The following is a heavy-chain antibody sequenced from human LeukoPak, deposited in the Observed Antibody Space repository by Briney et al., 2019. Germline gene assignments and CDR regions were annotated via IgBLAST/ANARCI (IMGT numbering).Heavy chain of an antibody. V-gene: IGHV3-53*01. CDR1: GFTVSSNY. CDR3: ARVYDFWSGYLDY. D-gene: IGHD3-3*01. Sequence: GGSLRLSCAASGFTVSSNYMSWVRQAPGKGLEWVSVIYSGGSTYYADSVKGRFTISRDNSKNTLYLQMNSLRAEDTAVYYCARVYDFWSGYLDYWGQGTLVTVSS. CDR2: IYSGGST. J-gene: IGHJ4*02.